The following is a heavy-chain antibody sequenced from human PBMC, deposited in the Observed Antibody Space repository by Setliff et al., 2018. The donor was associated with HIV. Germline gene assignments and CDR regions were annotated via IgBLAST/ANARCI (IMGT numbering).Heavy chain of an antibody. CDR3: ATDFSISA. Sequence: GGSLRLSCAASGFTFSSYAMNWVRQAPGKGLEWVSGISGSGGSTYYVDSVKGRFTISRDNAKNSLYLQMNSLRAEDTAIYYCATDFSISAWGQGTLVTVSS. CDR1: GFTFSSYA. V-gene: IGHV3-23*01. D-gene: IGHD2-2*01. CDR2: ISGSGGST. J-gene: IGHJ1*01.